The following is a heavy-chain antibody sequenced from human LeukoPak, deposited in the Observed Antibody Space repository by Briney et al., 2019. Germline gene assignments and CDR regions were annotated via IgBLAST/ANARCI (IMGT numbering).Heavy chain of an antibody. CDR3: ARALENYYYYMEV. V-gene: IGHV4-34*01. Sequence: KPSETLSLTCAVYGGSFSGYYWSWIRQPPGKGLERIGEINHSGSTNYNPSLKSRVTISVETSKNQFSLKLSSVTAADTAVYYCARALENYYYYMEVWGKGTTVTVSS. J-gene: IGHJ6*03. CDR1: GGSFSGYY. D-gene: IGHD1-1*01. CDR2: INHSGST.